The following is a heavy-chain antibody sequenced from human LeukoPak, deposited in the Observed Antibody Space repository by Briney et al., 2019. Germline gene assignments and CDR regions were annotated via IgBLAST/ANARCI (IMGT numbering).Heavy chain of an antibody. Sequence: GDSLKISCKGSRYSFTSYWIGWVRQMPGKGLEGMGNIYPGDSDTRYSPSFQGTVTISADKSISTAYLQWSSLKASDTAMYYCARGFIEIPDYYDSSGYYLFDYWGQGTLVTVSS. J-gene: IGHJ4*02. V-gene: IGHV5-51*01. D-gene: IGHD3-22*01. CDR1: RYSFTSYW. CDR3: ARGFIEIPDYYDSSGYYLFDY. CDR2: IYPGDSDT.